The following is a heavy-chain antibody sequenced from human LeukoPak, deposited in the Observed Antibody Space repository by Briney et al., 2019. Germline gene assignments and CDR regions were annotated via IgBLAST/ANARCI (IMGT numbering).Heavy chain of an antibody. Sequence: ASVKVSCKASGYTFTSYGISWVRQAPGQGLEWMGWISAYNGNTNYAQNLQGRVTMTADTSTSTAYMELRSLRSDDTAMYYCARQGGLRYFDWLSGFDPWGQGTLVTVSS. D-gene: IGHD3-9*01. CDR2: ISAYNGNT. V-gene: IGHV1-18*01. J-gene: IGHJ5*02. CDR3: ARQGGLRYFDWLSGFDP. CDR1: GYTFTSYG.